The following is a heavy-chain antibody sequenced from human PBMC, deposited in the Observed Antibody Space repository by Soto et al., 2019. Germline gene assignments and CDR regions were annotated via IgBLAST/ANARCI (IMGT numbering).Heavy chain of an antibody. CDR2: IKSKTNGGTT. J-gene: IGHJ4*02. CDR3: TPDYPILRY. V-gene: IGHV3-15*01. CDR1: GFIFSNAW. Sequence: GVTLRLSCAASGFIFSNAWMSWVRKAPGPGREWVGRIKSKTNGGTTDYPAPVRGRFSISRDYSKNTLLLQMHTLNTYYRAVYQCTPDYPILRYWGQGTLVTVYS.